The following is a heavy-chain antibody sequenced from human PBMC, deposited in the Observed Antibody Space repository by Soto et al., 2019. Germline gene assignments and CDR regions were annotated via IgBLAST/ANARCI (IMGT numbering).Heavy chain of an antibody. CDR1: GGTFRTSA. V-gene: IGHV1-69*12. J-gene: IGHJ6*01. D-gene: IGHD3-3*02. CDR2: IMPVFSTP. CDR3: ARDKDRQQLGGNYYYIMDV. Sequence: QVQLLQSGAEVKKPGSSVKVSCKTSGGTFRTSAISWVRQAPGQGLEWMGGIMPVFSTPDYAQKFQGRVTITADESTGTAYMELSSLRSEDTAVYYCARDKDRQQLGGNYYYIMDVWGQGTTVTVSS.